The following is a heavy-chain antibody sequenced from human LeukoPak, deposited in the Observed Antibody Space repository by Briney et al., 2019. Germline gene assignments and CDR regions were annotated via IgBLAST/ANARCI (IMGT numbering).Heavy chain of an antibody. D-gene: IGHD2-2*01. CDR2: ISSSGSTI. V-gene: IGHV3-48*03. Sequence: GGSLRLSCAASGFTFSSYEMNWVRQAPGKGLEWVSYISSSGSTIYYADSVKGRFTISRDNAKNSLYLQMNSRRAEDTAVYYCARDIVVVPLVMGWFDPWGQGTLVTVSS. CDR1: GFTFSSYE. CDR3: ARDIVVVPLVMGWFDP. J-gene: IGHJ5*02.